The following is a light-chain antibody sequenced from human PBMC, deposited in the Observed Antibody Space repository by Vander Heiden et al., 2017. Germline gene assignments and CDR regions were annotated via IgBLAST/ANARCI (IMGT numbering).Light chain of an antibody. CDR3: QQDDSSPLT. CDR1: QSVLYNSNNKNY. Sequence: DIVMTQSPLSLAVSLGERATINCKSSQSVLYNSNNKNYLAWYQQKPGQPPKLLIYWASTRESGVPDRFSGSGSGTDFTLTISSLQAEDVAVYYCQQDDSSPLTFGQGTRLEIK. V-gene: IGKV4-1*01. CDR2: WAS. J-gene: IGKJ5*01.